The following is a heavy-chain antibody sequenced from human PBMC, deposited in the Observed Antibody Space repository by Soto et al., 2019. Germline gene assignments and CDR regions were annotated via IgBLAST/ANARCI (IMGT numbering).Heavy chain of an antibody. J-gene: IGHJ4*02. CDR3: ARDLSGSYCFDY. D-gene: IGHD1-26*01. V-gene: IGHV3-30*03. CDR2: ISYDGSKK. CDR1: GFTFSSYG. Sequence: GGSLRLSCAASGFTFSSYGMHWVRQAPGRGLEWVAVISYDGSKKYHADSVKGRFTISRDNSKNTLYLHMNSLSAEDTAVYYCARDLSGSYCFDYCGQGTLVTVSS.